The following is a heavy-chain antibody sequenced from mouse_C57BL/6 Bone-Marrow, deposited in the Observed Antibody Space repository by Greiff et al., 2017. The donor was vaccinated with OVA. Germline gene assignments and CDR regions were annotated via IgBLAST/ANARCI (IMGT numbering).Heavy chain of an antibody. CDR1: GFPITSGYY. D-gene: IGHD1-1*01. J-gene: IGHJ2*01. CDR3: AGDRDYGSSYKGY. CDR2: ITPSGET. Sequence: VKLQESGPGLVKPSQSLFLTCSITGFPITSGYYWIWIRQSPGKPLEWMGYITPSGETFYNPSLPSPISITRETSKNQFFLQLNSVTTEDTAMYYCAGDRDYGSSYKGYWGQGTTLTVSS. V-gene: IGHV12-3*01.